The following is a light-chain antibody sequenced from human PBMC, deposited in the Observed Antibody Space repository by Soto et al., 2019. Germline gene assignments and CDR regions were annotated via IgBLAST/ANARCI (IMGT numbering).Light chain of an antibody. CDR1: SDLGNFNP. CDR3: SSYAGHVL. J-gene: IGLJ3*02. CDR2: EDN. V-gene: IGLV2-23*01. Sequence: QPVLTQPASVSASLGQSITISCTGPSDLGNFNPVSWYQQHPGKAPTLIIFEDNQRPSGVSDRFSGSRSGSTASLTISGLLPDDEAQYHCSSYAGHVLFAGGTQLTVL.